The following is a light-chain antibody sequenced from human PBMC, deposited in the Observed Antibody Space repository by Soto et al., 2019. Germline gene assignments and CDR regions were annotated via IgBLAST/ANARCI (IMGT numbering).Light chain of an antibody. CDR3: QQRYSTPLT. CDR1: QSISSK. J-gene: IGKJ2*01. Sequence: DIQMTQSPYSLSASVGDRVTITCRARQSISSKLNGYQQKPGQAPKLLIYGASSLQSGVPSRFSVSGPGTDVTHLISSLQPEDLATYYCQQRYSTPLTFGQGTKLEI. CDR2: GAS. V-gene: IGKV1-39*01.